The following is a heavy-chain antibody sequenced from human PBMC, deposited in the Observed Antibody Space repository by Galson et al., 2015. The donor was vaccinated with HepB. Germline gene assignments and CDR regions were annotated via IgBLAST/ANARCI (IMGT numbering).Heavy chain of an antibody. J-gene: IGHJ4*02. D-gene: IGHD4/OR15-4a*01. CDR1: GYTFTSYG. CDR2: ISPYNGYS. Sequence: SVKVSCKASGYTFTSYGITWVRQAPGLGLEWMAWISPYNGYSYYAQKFQGRVTVTTDTSTTTAYMELRSLRSDDSAVYFCARIDYDNGKVFDYWGQGTLLTVSS. CDR3: ARIDYDNGKVFDY. V-gene: IGHV1-18*01.